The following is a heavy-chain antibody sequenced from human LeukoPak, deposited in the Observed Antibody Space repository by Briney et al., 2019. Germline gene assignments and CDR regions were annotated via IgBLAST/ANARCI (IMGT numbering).Heavy chain of an antibody. CDR2: IYYSGST. J-gene: IGHJ4*02. CDR3: ARHAIVVAPYFDY. D-gene: IGHD3-22*01. Sequence: SGTLSLTCTVSGGSISSSNYYWGWTRQPPGKGLEWIGSIYYSGSTYYNPSLKSRVTISVDTSKNQFSLKLSSVTAADTAVYYCARHAIVVAPYFDYWGQGTLVTVSS. CDR1: GGSISSSNYY. V-gene: IGHV4-39*01.